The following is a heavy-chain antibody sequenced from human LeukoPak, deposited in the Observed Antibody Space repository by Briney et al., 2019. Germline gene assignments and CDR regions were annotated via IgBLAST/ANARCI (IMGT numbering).Heavy chain of an antibody. CDR1: GFTFSSYS. V-gene: IGHV3-48*04. Sequence: PGGSLRLSCAASGFTFSSYSMNWVRQAPGKGLEGVSYISSSSSTIYYAHSVKGRFTISRDNAKSSLYLQMNSLRAEDTAVYYCARREKYYYDCSGYYGWGQGTLVTVSS. J-gene: IGHJ4*02. CDR2: ISSSSSTI. CDR3: ARREKYYYDCSGYYG. D-gene: IGHD3-22*01.